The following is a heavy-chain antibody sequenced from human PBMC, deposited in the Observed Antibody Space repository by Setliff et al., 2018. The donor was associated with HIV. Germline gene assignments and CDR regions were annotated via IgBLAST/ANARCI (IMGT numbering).Heavy chain of an antibody. D-gene: IGHD2-15*01. CDR2: IYSSGST. CDR1: GGSISSYY. Sequence: SETLSLTCTVSGGSISSYYWSWIRQPPGKGLEWLGHIYSSGSTNYNPSLKSRVTISIDTSKNQFSLNLSSVTAADTAVYYCARFPLLHKNAFDIWGQGTMVTVSS. V-gene: IGHV4-59*01. J-gene: IGHJ3*02. CDR3: ARFPLLHKNAFDI.